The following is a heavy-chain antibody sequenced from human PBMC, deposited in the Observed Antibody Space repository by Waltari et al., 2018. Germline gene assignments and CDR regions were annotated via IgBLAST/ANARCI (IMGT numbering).Heavy chain of an antibody. D-gene: IGHD5-12*01. CDR1: GGSISSGSYY. CDR2: IYTSGST. Sequence: QVQLQESGPGLVKPSQTLSLTCTVSGGSISSGSYYWSWIRQPAGKGLEWIGYIYTSGSTNYNPSLKSRVTISVDTSKNQFSLKLSSVTAADTTVYYCARAGDGYNYDYWGQGTLVTVSS. CDR3: ARAGDGYNYDY. V-gene: IGHV4-61*09. J-gene: IGHJ4*02.